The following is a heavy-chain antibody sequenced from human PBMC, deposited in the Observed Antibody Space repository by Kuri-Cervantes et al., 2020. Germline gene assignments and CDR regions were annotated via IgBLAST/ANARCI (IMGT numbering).Heavy chain of an antibody. CDR1: GFTFSNYS. Sequence: GESLKISCVASGFTFSNYSMNWVRQAPGKGLDWVSSINSDNTYIHYTNSVKGRFTISRDNAKNSLYLQINSLRAEDTAVYYCARDYFGDYYFDYWGQGTLVTVSS. V-gene: IGHV3-21*01. CDR2: INSDNTYI. D-gene: IGHD4-17*01. CDR3: ARDYFGDYYFDY. J-gene: IGHJ4*02.